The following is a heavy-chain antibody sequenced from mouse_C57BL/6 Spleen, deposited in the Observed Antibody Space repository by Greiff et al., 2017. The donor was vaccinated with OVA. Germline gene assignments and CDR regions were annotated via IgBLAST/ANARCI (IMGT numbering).Heavy chain of an antibody. CDR2: IYPGGGYT. CDR3: ARGYYGSSYDYAMDY. CDR1: GYTFTNYW. D-gene: IGHD1-1*01. V-gene: IGHV1-63*01. Sequence: QVQLQQSGAELVRPGTSVKMSCKASGYTFTNYWIGWAKQRPGHGLEWIGDIYPGGGYTNYNEKFKGKATLTADKSSSTAYMQFSSLTSEDSAIYYGARGYYGSSYDYAMDYWGQGTSVTVSS. J-gene: IGHJ4*01.